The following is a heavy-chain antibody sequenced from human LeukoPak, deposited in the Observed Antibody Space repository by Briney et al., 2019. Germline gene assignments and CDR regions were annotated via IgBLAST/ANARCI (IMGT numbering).Heavy chain of an antibody. J-gene: IGHJ4*02. V-gene: IGHV1-18*01. CDR3: AREPYSISSDFDS. CDR1: GHTFTSYG. D-gene: IGHD2-2*01. Sequence: ASVKVSCKASGHTFTSYGISWVRQAPGQGLEWMGWISAYNGNTNHAQKFQGRLTLTTDTSTTTAYMELRSLRSDDTAVYYCAREPYSISSDFDSWGQGTLVTISS. CDR2: ISAYNGNT.